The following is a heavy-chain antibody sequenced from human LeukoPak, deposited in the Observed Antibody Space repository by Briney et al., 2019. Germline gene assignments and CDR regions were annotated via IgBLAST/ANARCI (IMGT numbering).Heavy chain of an antibody. CDR3: ARAQDCSSTSCYTLGSGV. V-gene: IGHV1-18*01. Sequence: GASVKVSCKASGYTFTSYGISWVRQAPGQGLEWMGWISAYNGNTNYAQKLQGRVTMTTDTSTSTAYTELRSLRSDDTAVYYCARAQDCSSTSCYTLGSGVWGQGTLVSVSS. CDR2: ISAYNGNT. D-gene: IGHD2-2*02. CDR1: GYTFTSYG. J-gene: IGHJ4*02.